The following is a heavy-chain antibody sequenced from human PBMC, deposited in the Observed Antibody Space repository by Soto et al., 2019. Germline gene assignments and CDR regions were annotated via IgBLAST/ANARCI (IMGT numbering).Heavy chain of an antibody. CDR1: GGTFSSYA. D-gene: IGHD6-6*01. J-gene: IGHJ4*02. CDR3: AREGQLVRGPQNAPDY. V-gene: IGHV1-69*01. CDR2: IIPIFGTA. Sequence: QVQLVQSGAEVKKPGSSVKVSCKASGGTFSSYAISWVRQAPGQGLEWMGGIIPIFGTANYAQKFQGRVTITADESTSTAYMELSRLRSEDTAVYYCAREGQLVRGPQNAPDYWGQGTLVTVSS.